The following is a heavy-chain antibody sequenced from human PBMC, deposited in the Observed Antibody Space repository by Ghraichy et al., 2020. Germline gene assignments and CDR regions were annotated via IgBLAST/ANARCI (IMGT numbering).Heavy chain of an antibody. CDR1: GFTFSSHS. J-gene: IGHJ4*02. Sequence: GGSLRLSCAASGFTFSSHSMNWVRQPLGKGLEWVSYIHHSNGVIYYADSVKGRFTISRDNAKNSLYLQMNSLRVEDTAVYYCARDRRNADLDYWGRGTLVTVSS. CDR3: ARDRRNADLDY. CDR2: IHHSNGVI. V-gene: IGHV3-48*01.